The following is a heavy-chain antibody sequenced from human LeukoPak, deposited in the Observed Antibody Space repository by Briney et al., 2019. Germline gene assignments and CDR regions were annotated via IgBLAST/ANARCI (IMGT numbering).Heavy chain of an antibody. CDR2: IKQDGSDK. V-gene: IGHV3-7*05. Sequence: GGSLRLSCAASGFTFSSYWMSWVRQAPGKGLEWVANIKQDGSDKNYVDSVKGRFTISRDNGKNSLYLQMNGLRVEDTAVYYCARQSGGSLDYWGQGTLVTVSS. CDR1: GFTFSSYW. D-gene: IGHD1-26*01. J-gene: IGHJ4*02. CDR3: ARQSGGSLDY.